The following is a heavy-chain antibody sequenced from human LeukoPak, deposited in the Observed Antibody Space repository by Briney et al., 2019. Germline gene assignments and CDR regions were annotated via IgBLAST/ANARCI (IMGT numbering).Heavy chain of an antibody. Sequence: GGSLRLSCAASGFTFSSYSMNWVRQAPGKGLEWVSYISSSSSYIYYADSVKGRFTISRDNAKNSLYLQMNSLRAEDTAVYYCARDIYYDSSGYPYYFDYWGQGTLVTVSS. V-gene: IGHV3-21*01. D-gene: IGHD3-22*01. J-gene: IGHJ4*02. CDR1: GFTFSSYS. CDR2: ISSSSSYI. CDR3: ARDIYYDSSGYPYYFDY.